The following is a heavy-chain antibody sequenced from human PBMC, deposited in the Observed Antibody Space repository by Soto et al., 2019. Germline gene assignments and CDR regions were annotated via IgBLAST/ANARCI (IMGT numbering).Heavy chain of an antibody. D-gene: IGHD6-19*01. CDR1: GGSISSYD. CDR3: ARDKGVAVAHFDI. V-gene: IGHV4-59*01. CDR2: IYYSGST. Sequence: SETLSLTCTVSGGSISSYDWSWIRQPPGKGLEWIGYIYYSGSTNYNPSLKSRVTISVDTSKNQFSLKLSSVTAADTAVYYCARDKGVAVAHFDIWGQGTMVTVSS. J-gene: IGHJ3*02.